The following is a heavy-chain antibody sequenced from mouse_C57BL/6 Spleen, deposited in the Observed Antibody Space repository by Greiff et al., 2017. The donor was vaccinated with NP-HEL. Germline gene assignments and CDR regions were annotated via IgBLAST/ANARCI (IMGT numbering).Heavy chain of an antibody. CDR3: AIGGGRYDYLYAMDY. CDR2: IHPSDSDT. CDR1: GYTFTSYW. D-gene: IGHD2-4*01. J-gene: IGHJ4*01. Sequence: QVQLKQPGAELVKPGASVKVSCKASGYTFTSYWMHWVKQRPGQGLEWIGRIHPSDSDTNYNQKFKGKATLTVDKSSSTAYMQLSSLTSEDSAVYYCAIGGGRYDYLYAMDYWGQGTSVTVSS. V-gene: IGHV1-74*01.